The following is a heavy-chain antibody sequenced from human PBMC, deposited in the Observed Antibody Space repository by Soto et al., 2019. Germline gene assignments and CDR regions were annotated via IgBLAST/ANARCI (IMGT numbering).Heavy chain of an antibody. V-gene: IGHV3-23*01. CDR3: TTDSTIAVRPPSDY. CDR1: GFTFSSFA. J-gene: IGHJ4*02. D-gene: IGHD6-6*01. CDR2: ISGSGGST. Sequence: PGGSLSLSCAASGFTFSSFAMSWVRPAPGKGLDWVSAISGSGGSTYSADSVKGRFTISRDNSKNTLYLQMSSLKTDDTAVYYCTTDSTIAVRPPSDYWGQGTPVTVSS.